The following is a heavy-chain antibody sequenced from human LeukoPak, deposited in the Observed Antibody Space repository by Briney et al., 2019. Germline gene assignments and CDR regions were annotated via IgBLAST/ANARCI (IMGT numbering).Heavy chain of an antibody. Sequence: PSETLSLTCTVSGGSISSYYWSWIRQPAGKGLEWIGRIYTSGSTNYNPSLKSRVTMSVDTSKNQFSLKLSSVTAVDTAVYYCARWGRGDILTGYYPDLDAFDIWGQGTMVTVSS. D-gene: IGHD3-9*01. CDR1: GGSISSYY. CDR2: IYTSGST. J-gene: IGHJ3*02. CDR3: ARWGRGDILTGYYPDLDAFDI. V-gene: IGHV4-4*07.